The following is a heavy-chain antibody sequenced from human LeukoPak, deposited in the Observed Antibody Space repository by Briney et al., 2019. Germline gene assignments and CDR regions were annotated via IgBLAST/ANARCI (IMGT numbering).Heavy chain of an antibody. Sequence: PSETLSLTCTVSGGSISSYYWSWIRQPAGKGLEWIGSIYYSGSTYYNPSLKSRVTISVDTSKNQFSLKLSSVTAADTAVYYCARLGRDYDILTGYYSGYYFDYWGQGTLVTVSS. CDR3: ARLGRDYDILTGYYSGYYFDY. CDR1: GGSISSYY. D-gene: IGHD3-9*01. V-gene: IGHV4-59*05. CDR2: IYYSGST. J-gene: IGHJ4*02.